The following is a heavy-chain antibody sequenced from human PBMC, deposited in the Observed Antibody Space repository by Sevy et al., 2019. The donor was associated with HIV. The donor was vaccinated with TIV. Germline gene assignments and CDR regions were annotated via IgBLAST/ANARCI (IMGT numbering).Heavy chain of an antibody. CDR3: ATLPSLNMAVAGTGF. CDR1: GYTLTELS. V-gene: IGHV1-24*01. J-gene: IGHJ4*01. Sequence: ASVKVSCKVSGYTLTELSMHWVRQAPGKGLEWMGGFDPEDGETIYAQKFQGRVTMTEDTSTDTAYMELSSLRSEDTGVYYCATLPSLNMAVAGTGFWGQGTLVTVSS. D-gene: IGHD6-19*01. CDR2: FDPEDGET.